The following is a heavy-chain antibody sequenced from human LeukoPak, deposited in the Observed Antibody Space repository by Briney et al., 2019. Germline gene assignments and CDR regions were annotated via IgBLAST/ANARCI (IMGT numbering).Heavy chain of an antibody. CDR3: ARGDVGYFDC. Sequence: KPSETLSLTCNVSGGSTSSSSYYGGWVRQPPGKGLEWIGSIYYSGTTYYNPSLKSQVTVSVDTSKNQFSLKLSSVTAADTAVYYCARGDVGYFDCWGQGTLVTVSS. V-gene: IGHV4-39*07. J-gene: IGHJ4*02. D-gene: IGHD1-26*01. CDR1: GGSTSSSSYY. CDR2: IYYSGTT.